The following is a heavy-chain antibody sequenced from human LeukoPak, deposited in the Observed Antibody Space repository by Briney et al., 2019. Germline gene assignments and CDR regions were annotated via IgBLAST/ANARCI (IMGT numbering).Heavy chain of an antibody. Sequence: SETLSLTCTVSGGSLSTHFWTWIRQPPGKGLEFIGNIYYTGPSNYNPSLKSRVTMSIDTAKNRFSLNLSSVTAADTAVYYCARDLNYYDGSTYYDAFDIWGQGTLVTVSS. CDR1: GGSLSTHF. J-gene: IGHJ3*02. V-gene: IGHV4-59*11. CDR2: IYYTGPS. CDR3: ARDLNYYDGSTYYDAFDI. D-gene: IGHD3-22*01.